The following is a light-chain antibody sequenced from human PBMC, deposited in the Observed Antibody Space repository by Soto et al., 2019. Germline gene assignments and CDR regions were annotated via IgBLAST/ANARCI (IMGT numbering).Light chain of an antibody. CDR2: DAS. J-gene: IGKJ2*01. CDR3: QQYNSYSPYT. CDR1: QSVSRW. V-gene: IGKV1-5*01. Sequence: DIQMTQSPSTLSASVGDRVTITCRASQSVSRWLAWYQQKPGKAPRVLIYDASSLESGVPSRFSGNGSGTEFTLTISSLQPDDIATYYCQQYNSYSPYTFGQGTKLDIK.